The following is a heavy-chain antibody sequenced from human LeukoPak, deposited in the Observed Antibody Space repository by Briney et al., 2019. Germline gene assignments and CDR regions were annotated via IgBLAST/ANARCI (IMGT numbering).Heavy chain of an antibody. D-gene: IGHD3-9*01. CDR3: ARGGGGTRLLRYFDWLPGNWFDP. CDR2: IYYSGST. CDR1: GDSINNYY. Sequence: SSETLSLTCTVSGDSINNYYWSWIRQPPGKGLEWIGYIYYSGSTNYNPSLKSRVTISVDTSKNQFSLKLSSVTAADTAVYYCARGGGGTRLLRYFDWLPGNWFDPWGQGTLVTVSS. V-gene: IGHV4-59*01. J-gene: IGHJ5*02.